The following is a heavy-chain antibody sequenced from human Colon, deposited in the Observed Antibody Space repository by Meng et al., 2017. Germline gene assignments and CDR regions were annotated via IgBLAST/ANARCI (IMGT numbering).Heavy chain of an antibody. D-gene: IGHD2/OR15-2a*01. CDR3: TRDKGTTSCDT. CDR2: IWSDGSQK. CDR1: GIPFSRSG. Sequence: GGFLRLSCAASGIPFSRSGMHWVRQGPGKGLEWVAMIWSDGSQKYYADSVKGRFTFNRDNSYNTLYMQMNSQRGEDTAVYYCTRDKGTTSCDTWGQGTLVTVSS. J-gene: IGHJ4*02. V-gene: IGHV3-33*01.